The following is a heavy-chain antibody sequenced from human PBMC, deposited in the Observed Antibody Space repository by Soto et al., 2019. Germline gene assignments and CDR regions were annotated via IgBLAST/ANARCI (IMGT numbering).Heavy chain of an antibody. J-gene: IGHJ4*02. CDR2: IYYSGST. CDR3: ARQRTSVVTQAYFDV. Sequence: SETLSLTCTVTGGSISSRSYYWSWIRQPPGKGLEWIGSIYYSGSTYNNPSLRSRVSMSIDTSKDQFSLKLKSVTAADTALYFCARQRTSVVTQAYFDVWGPGXLVTVSS. V-gene: IGHV4-39*01. CDR1: GGSISSRSYY. D-gene: IGHD2-21*02.